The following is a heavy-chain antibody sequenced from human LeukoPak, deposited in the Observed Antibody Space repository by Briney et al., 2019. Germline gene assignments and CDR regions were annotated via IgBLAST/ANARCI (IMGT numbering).Heavy chain of an antibody. D-gene: IGHD1-26*01. CDR2: ISGSGDIT. CDR1: GFTFSSDA. J-gene: IGHJ4*02. Sequence: GASLRLACSASGFTFSSDAMSSVRQAPGKGLEWVSRISGSGDITYAGDSVQGPFTSSRDHSKNTLSLQMNSLRAEDTAVYYCAKESTAVLPDYWGQGTLVTVYS. V-gene: IGHV3-23*01. CDR3: AKESTAVLPDY.